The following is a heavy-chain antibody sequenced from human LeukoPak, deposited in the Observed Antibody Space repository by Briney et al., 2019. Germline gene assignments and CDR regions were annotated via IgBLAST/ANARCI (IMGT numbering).Heavy chain of an antibody. J-gene: IGHJ3*02. CDR1: GYSFTSYW. CDR2: IYPGDSDT. D-gene: IGHD2-2*03. Sequence: GESLKISCKGSGYSFTSYWIGWVRQMPGKGLEWMGIIYPGDSDTRYSPSFQGQVTISADKSISTAYLQWSSLKASDTATYYCARHTGSGYCSSTSCYGDAFDIWGQGTMVTVSS. CDR3: ARHTGSGYCSSTSCYGDAFDI. V-gene: IGHV5-51*01.